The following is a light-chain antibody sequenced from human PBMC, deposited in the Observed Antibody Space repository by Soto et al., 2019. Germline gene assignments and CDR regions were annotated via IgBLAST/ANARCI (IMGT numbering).Light chain of an antibody. Sequence: QSVLTQPPSVSGAPGQRVTISCTGSSSNIGAGYDVHWYQQLPGTAPKLLIYGNSNRPSGVPDRFSGSKSGTSASLAITGFQAEDEADYYCQSCDSSLSGYGFGTGTKVTVL. CDR2: GNS. CDR3: QSCDSSLSGYG. V-gene: IGLV1-40*01. J-gene: IGLJ1*01. CDR1: SSNIGAGYD.